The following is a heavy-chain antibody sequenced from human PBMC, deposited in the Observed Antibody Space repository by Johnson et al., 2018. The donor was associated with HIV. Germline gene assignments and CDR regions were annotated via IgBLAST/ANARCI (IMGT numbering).Heavy chain of an antibody. J-gene: IGHJ3*02. CDR2: ISWNSGSI. V-gene: IGHV3-74*02. Sequence: EVQLVESGGGLVQPGGYLRLSCAASGFAFRSYWMHWVRQAPGKGLEWVSGISWNSGSIGYVDSVKGRFTISRDNAKNSLDLQMNSLRAEDTAVYYCARVKCSGGSCYDDDVFDIWGQGTMVTVSS. CDR1: GFAFRSYW. D-gene: IGHD2-15*01. CDR3: ARVKCSGGSCYDDDVFDI.